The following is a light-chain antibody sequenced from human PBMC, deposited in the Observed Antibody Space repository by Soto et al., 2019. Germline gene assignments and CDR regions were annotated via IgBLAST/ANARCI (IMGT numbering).Light chain of an antibody. CDR3: QQGSNWIT. V-gene: IGKV3-11*01. Sequence: EIVLTQSPATLSLSPGERATLSCRASQSVSNYLAWYQQKPGQAPRLLIYGAYNRATGIPARVSGSGSGTDFTLTISSLEPEDFAVYYCQQGSNWITFGQGTRLEMK. J-gene: IGKJ5*01. CDR2: GAY. CDR1: QSVSNY.